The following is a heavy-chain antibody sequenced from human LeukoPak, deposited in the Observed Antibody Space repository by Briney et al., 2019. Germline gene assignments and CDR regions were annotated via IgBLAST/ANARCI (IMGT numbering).Heavy chain of an antibody. Sequence: SETLSLTCTVSGGSISSYYWSWIRQPAGKGLEWIGRIYTSGSTNYNPSLKSRLTISVDTSRNQFSLKLSSVSAADTAVYYCARYSGMGYSPGTYSNSWGQGTRVTVSS. V-gene: IGHV4-4*07. CDR1: GGSISSYY. CDR3: ARYSGMGYSPGTYSNS. J-gene: IGHJ4*02. CDR2: IYTSGST. D-gene: IGHD1-26*01.